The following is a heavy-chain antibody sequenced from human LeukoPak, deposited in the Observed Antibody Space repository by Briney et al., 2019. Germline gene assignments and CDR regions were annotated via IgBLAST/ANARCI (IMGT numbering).Heavy chain of an antibody. V-gene: IGHV3-30-3*02. CDR1: GFTFSSYA. CDR3: AKDGIVVPAAPDYYYYYMDV. Sequence: GGSLRLSCAASGFTFSSYAMHWVRQAPGKGLEWVAVISYDGSNKYYADSVKGRFTISRDNSKNTLYLQMNSLRAEDTAVYYCAKDGIVVPAAPDYYYYYMDVWGKGTTVTVSS. CDR2: ISYDGSNK. D-gene: IGHD2-2*01. J-gene: IGHJ6*03.